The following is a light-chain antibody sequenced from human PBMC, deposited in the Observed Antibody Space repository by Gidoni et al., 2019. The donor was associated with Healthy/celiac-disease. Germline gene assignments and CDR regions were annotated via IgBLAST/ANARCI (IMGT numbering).Light chain of an antibody. Sequence: NFMLTQPPSVSASPGKTVTISCTRSRGSIDSNYVQLNQQRPGIYPNTVIYEDNQRPSGVPDRFSGYIDSSSNSAALTISGLKTEDEADYYCQSYDSSNHVVFGGGTKLTVL. J-gene: IGLJ2*01. CDR2: EDN. V-gene: IGLV6-57*01. CDR3: QSYDSSNHVV. CDR1: RGSIDSNY.